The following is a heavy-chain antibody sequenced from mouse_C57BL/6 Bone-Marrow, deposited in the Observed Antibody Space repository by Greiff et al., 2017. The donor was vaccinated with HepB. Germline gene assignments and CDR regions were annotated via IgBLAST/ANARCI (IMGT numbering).Heavy chain of an antibody. Sequence: DVMLVESGGGLVQPGESLKLSCESNEYEFPSHDMSWVRKTPEKRLELVAAINSDGGSTYYPDTMERRFIISRDNTKKTLYLQMSILRSEDTALYYCARLYWDYAMDYWGQGTSVTVSS. CDR3: ARLYWDYAMDY. D-gene: IGHD2-1*01. J-gene: IGHJ4*01. CDR1: EYEFPSHD. V-gene: IGHV5-2*01. CDR2: INSDGGST.